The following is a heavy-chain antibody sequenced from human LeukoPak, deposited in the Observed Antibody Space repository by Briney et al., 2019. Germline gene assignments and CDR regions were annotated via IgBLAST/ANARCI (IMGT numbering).Heavy chain of an antibody. D-gene: IGHD1-14*01. Sequence: QPGGSLRLSCAASGFTFNRNAISWVRQAPGKGLEWVAVISYDGSNKYYADSVKGRFTISRDNSKNTLYLQMNSLRAEDTAVYYCARYGDRRYNWFDPWGQGTLVTVSS. CDR2: ISYDGSNK. CDR3: ARYGDRRYNWFDP. CDR1: GFTFNRNA. J-gene: IGHJ5*02. V-gene: IGHV3-30*04.